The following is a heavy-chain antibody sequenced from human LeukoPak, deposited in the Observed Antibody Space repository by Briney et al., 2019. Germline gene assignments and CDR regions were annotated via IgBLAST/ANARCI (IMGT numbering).Heavy chain of an antibody. V-gene: IGHV3-74*01. D-gene: IGHD2-2*01. CDR3: VRARGSCSSTSCYNWFDP. CDR1: GFTFSSFW. CDR2: INSDGSST. J-gene: IGHJ5*02. Sequence: PGMSLRLSCAASGFTFSSFWMHWVRQAPGKGLVWVSRINSDGSSTNYADSVKGRFTISRDNAKNTLYLQMNSLRAEDTSVYYCVRARGSCSSTSCYNWFDPWGQGTLVTVSS.